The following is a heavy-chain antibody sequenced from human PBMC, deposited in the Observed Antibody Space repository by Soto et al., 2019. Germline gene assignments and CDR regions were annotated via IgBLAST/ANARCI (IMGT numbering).Heavy chain of an antibody. CDR3: ARDIRDDYSNYYTLDY. V-gene: IGHV4-34*01. CDR1: GGSFSGYY. D-gene: IGHD4-4*01. CDR2: INHSGST. Sequence: SDTLSLTCAVYGGSFSGYYWSWIRQPPGKGLEWIGEINHSGSTNYSPSLKSRVTISVDTSKNQFSLKLSSVTAADTAVYYCARDIRDDYSNYYTLDYWGQGTLVTVSS. J-gene: IGHJ4*02.